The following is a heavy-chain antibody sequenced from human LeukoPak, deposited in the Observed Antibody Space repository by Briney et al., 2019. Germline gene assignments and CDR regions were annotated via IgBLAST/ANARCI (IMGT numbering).Heavy chain of an antibody. CDR1: GFTFISYG. CDR2: IRDDGSNK. V-gene: IGHV3-30*02. CDR3: AGEGYYDSSGHGDAFDI. D-gene: IGHD3-22*01. Sequence: PGGSLRLSCAASGFTFISYGMHWVRQAPGKGLEWVAFIRDDGSNKFYADSVKGRFTISRDNSKNTLYLQMSSLRAEDTAVYYCAGEGYYDSSGHGDAFDIWGQGTMVTVSS. J-gene: IGHJ3*02.